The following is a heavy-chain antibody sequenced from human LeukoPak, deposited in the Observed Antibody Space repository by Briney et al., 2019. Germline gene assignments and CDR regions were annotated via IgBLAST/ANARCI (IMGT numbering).Heavy chain of an antibody. CDR3: SRCIYYGDSRGAFDF. CDR2: IRSKTYGGTT. J-gene: IGHJ3*01. V-gene: IGHV3-49*03. Sequence: PGGSLRLSCTTSGFSFGDYAMSWFRQAPGKGLEWVGFIRSKTYGGTTEYAASVKGRFTVSRDDSKNIAYLQMNSLKTEDTAVYYCSRCIYYGDSRGAFDFWGQGTIVTVPS. D-gene: IGHD4-17*01. CDR1: GFSFGDYA.